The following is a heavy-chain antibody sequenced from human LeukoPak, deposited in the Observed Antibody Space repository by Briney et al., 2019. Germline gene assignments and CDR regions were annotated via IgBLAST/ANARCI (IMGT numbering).Heavy chain of an antibody. CDR1: GYTFTTYY. CDR2: INPSGGST. D-gene: IGHD6-6*01. V-gene: IGHV1-46*01. J-gene: IGHJ4*02. CDR3: ARSIAADY. Sequence: ASVKVSCKASGYTFTTYYIHWVRQAPGKGLEWMGIINPSGGSTSYAQKFQGRVTMTRDMSTSTVYMELSSLRSEDTAVYYCARSIAADYWGQGTLVTVSS.